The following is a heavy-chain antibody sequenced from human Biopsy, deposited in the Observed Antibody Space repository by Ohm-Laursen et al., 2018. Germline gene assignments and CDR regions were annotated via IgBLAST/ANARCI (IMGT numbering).Heavy chain of an antibody. CDR2: VYYTGST. D-gene: IGHD3-22*01. Sequence: GTLSLTCTVSGDSISTYYWSWIRQPPGKGLEWIGYVYYTGSTDYNPSLQSRVTISVDTSKNHFSLRLRSVTPADTAIYYCARDRGYYSDRTVPGYFDLWGRGTLVTVSS. CDR3: ARDRGYYSDRTVPGYFDL. CDR1: GDSISTYY. V-gene: IGHV4-59*01. J-gene: IGHJ2*01.